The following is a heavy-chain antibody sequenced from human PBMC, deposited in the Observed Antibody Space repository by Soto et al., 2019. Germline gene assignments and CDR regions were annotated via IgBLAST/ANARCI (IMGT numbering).Heavy chain of an antibody. CDR2: VSPSGDRT. J-gene: IGHJ6*02. V-gene: IGHV3-23*01. Sequence: GGSLRLSGEACGFIFSTYAMTWVRQVPGKGLEWVAAVSPSGDRTYYADSLKGRLNISRDNSKNTVFLQMNSLSADDTGLYYCVKEPDVLGQGRSVTVSS. CDR3: VKEPDV. CDR1: GFIFSTYA.